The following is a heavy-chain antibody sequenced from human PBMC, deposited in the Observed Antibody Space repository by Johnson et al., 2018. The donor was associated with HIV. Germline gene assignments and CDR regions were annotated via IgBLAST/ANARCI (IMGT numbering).Heavy chain of an antibody. CDR3: ANDFWSGSGI. Sequence: QVQLVESGGGLVQPGGSLRLSCAASGFTFSSYWMSWVRQAPGKGLEWVAVIWYDGSNKYYADSVKGRFTISRDNSKSTLYLQMNSLRAEDTAVYYCANDFWSGSGIWGQGTMVTVSS. D-gene: IGHD3-3*01. CDR2: IWYDGSNK. CDR1: GFTFSSYW. J-gene: IGHJ3*02. V-gene: IGHV3-33*06.